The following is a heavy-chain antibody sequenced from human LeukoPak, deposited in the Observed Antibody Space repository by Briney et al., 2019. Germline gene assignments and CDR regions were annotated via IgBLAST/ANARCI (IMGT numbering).Heavy chain of an antibody. D-gene: IGHD6-13*01. V-gene: IGHV3-23*01. Sequence: PGGSLRLSCAASGFNFTNYAMSWVRQAPAKGLEWVSGLSGRGSNTYYADSVKGRFTISRDNSKNTLYLQMNSLRAEDTAVYYCAKDSRGGPDYLAAAGYYYGMDVWGRGTTVTVSS. J-gene: IGHJ6*02. CDR2: LSGRGSNT. CDR3: AKDSRGGPDYLAAAGYYYGMDV. CDR1: GFNFTNYA.